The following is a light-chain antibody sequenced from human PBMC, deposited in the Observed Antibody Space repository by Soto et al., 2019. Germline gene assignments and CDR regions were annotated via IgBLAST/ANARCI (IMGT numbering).Light chain of an antibody. J-gene: IGKJ5*01. CDR1: HDITNF. CDR2: DVS. CDR3: QQYDDLPIT. Sequence: DIQMTQSPSSLSVSVGDRVTITCQASHDITNFLNWYQQKPGKAPKLLIYDVSKLETGVPSRFSGSGSGTDFTLTISSLQPEDIATYFCQQYDDLPITFGQGTRLENK. V-gene: IGKV1-33*01.